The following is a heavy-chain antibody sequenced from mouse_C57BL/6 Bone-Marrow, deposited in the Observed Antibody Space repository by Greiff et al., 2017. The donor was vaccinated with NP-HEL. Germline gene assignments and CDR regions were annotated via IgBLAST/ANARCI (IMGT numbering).Heavy chain of an antibody. J-gene: IGHJ1*03. D-gene: IGHD2-4*01. CDR1: GFTFSSYG. Sequence: EVQGVESGGDLVKPGGSLKLSCAASGFTFSSYGMSWVRQTPDKRLEWVATISSGGSYTYYPDSVKGRFTISRDNAKNTLYLQMSSLKSEDTAMYYCARSLYYDYPHWYFDVWGTGTTVTVSS. CDR2: ISSGGSYT. V-gene: IGHV5-6*01. CDR3: ARSLYYDYPHWYFDV.